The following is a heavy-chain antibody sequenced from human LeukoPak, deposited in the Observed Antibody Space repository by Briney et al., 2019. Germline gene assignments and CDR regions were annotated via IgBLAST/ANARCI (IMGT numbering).Heavy chain of an antibody. CDR3: ARVAAGYSVNYFDY. CDR1: EFAFSTYN. CDR2: ISTGSSTT. D-gene: IGHD4-23*01. V-gene: IGHV3-48*02. Sequence: GGSLRLSCAASEFAFSTYNMNWVRQAPGKGLEWVSYISTGSSTTYYADSVKGRFTISRDNVESSLYLQMNSLRDEDTAVYYCARVAAGYSVNYFDYWGQGTLVTVSS. J-gene: IGHJ4*02.